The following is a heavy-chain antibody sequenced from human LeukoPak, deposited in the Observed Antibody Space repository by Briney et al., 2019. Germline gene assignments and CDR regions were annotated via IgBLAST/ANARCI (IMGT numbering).Heavy chain of an antibody. CDR3: ARHGAAVRGVPPWQ. CDR2: INHSGST. J-gene: IGHJ4*02. V-gene: IGHV4-34*01. Sequence: KSSETLSLTCAVYGGSFSGYYWSWIRQPPGKGLEWIGEINHSGSTNYNPSLKSRVTISVDTSKNQFSLKLSSVTAADTAVYYCARHGAAVRGVPPWQWGQGTLVTVSS. D-gene: IGHD3-10*01. CDR1: GGSFSGYY.